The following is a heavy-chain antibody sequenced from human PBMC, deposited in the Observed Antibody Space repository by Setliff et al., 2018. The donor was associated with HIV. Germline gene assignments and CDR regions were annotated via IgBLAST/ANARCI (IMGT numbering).Heavy chain of an antibody. Sequence: GGSLRLSCAASGFTFNDYDFHWVRQAAGKGLEWVSAIGTGGDTYYVDSVKGRFTISRENARNSLYLQMNSLRVGDTAVYYCAREIRTVYTGGHYFYGIDVWGQGTAVTVSS. D-gene: IGHD3-16*01. CDR3: AREIRTVYTGGHYFYGIDV. V-gene: IGHV3-13*01. J-gene: IGHJ6*02. CDR2: IGTGGDT. CDR1: GFTFNDYD.